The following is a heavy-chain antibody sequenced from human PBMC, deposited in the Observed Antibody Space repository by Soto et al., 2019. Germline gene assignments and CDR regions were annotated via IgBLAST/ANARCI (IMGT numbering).Heavy chain of an antibody. CDR1: GYTFTRYS. CDR2: ISGYNGHT. V-gene: IGHV1-18*04. Sequence: QIQLVQSGAEVKKPGASVKVSCKASGYTFTRYSINWVRQAPGQGLEWVGWISGYNGHTHYAQKVQGRVTMTTDTSTSTAFMELSSLRSDDTAIYYCAKTSVGWKWAWSDPWGQGTLVSVSS. J-gene: IGHJ5*02. CDR3: AKTSVGWKWAWSDP. D-gene: IGHD6-19*01.